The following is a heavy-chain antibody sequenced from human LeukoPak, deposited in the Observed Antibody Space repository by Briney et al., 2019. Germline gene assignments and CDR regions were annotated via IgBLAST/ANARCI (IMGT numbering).Heavy chain of an antibody. Sequence: SETLSLTCAVYGGSFSGYYWSWIRQPPGKGLEWIGEINHSGSTNYNPSLKSRVTISVDTSKNQFSLKLSSVTAADTAVYYCARGWRGYCYGYGVTYDYWGQGTLVTVSS. CDR1: GGSFSGYY. J-gene: IGHJ4*02. CDR2: INHSGST. V-gene: IGHV4-34*01. D-gene: IGHD5-18*01. CDR3: ARGWRGYCYGYGVTYDY.